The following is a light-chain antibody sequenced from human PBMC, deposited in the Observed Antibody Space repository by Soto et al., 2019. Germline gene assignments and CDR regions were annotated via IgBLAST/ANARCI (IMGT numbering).Light chain of an antibody. CDR2: GVS. CDR1: QRLSASD. J-gene: IGKJ5*01. V-gene: IGKV3-20*01. Sequence: EIVLTQSPGTLSLSPGQRATLSCRASQRLSASDIAWYQQKPGQAPKFLIYGVSSRATGIPDRFSGSGSGTDFTLTISRLEPEDFAVYRCQQYGSSPLITFGQGTRLEIK. CDR3: QQYGSSPLIT.